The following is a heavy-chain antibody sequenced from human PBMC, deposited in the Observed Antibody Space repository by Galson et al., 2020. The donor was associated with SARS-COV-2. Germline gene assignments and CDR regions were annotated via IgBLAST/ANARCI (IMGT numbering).Heavy chain of an antibody. CDR3: LSYSSTRQNH. Sequence: GGSLRLSCSASGFIFSDYAMHWVRQAPGKGLEYVSAISSNGGTSFYADSVNRRFTMSRDNSKNMFYLQMTALRLEDTAFYYCLSYSSTRQNHWGQGTLVTVSS. CDR1: GFIFSDYA. CDR2: ISSNGGTS. D-gene: IGHD6-13*01. J-gene: IGHJ5*02. V-gene: IGHV3-64D*06.